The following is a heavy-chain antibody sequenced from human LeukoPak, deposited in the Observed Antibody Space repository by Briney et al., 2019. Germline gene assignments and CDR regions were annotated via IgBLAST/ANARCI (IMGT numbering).Heavy chain of an antibody. J-gene: IGHJ3*01. CDR2: INTAGST. Sequence: RGSLRLSCEVSGLTFSNVWMHWVRQTPGQGLVWVCRINTAGSTVYADPVKGRFTISRDNAKNMVYLQMNSLRTEDTTVYYCASFRDTDNWGRGTMVTVSS. D-gene: IGHD2-21*01. CDR3: ASFRDTDN. V-gene: IGHV3-74*01. CDR1: GLTFSNVW.